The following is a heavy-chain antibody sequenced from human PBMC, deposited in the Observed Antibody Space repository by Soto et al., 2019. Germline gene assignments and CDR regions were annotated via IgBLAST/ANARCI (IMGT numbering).Heavy chain of an antibody. J-gene: IGHJ4*02. V-gene: IGHV3-23*01. Sequence: EVQLLESGGGLVQPGGSLRLSCAASGFTFSSYVMSWVRQAPGKGLEWVSAISGSGGSTYYADSVKGRFTLSRDNSKNTLYPEMNIRGAEETAVYYCAKDSSIAAAGRGFDYWGQGTLVTVSS. CDR3: AKDSSIAAAGRGFDY. CDR2: ISGSGGST. CDR1: GFTFSSYV. D-gene: IGHD6-13*01.